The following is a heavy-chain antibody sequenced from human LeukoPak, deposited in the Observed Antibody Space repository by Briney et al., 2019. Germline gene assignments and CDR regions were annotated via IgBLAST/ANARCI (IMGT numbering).Heavy chain of an antibody. D-gene: IGHD3-22*01. Sequence: SETLSLTCAVSGYSISSGYYWGWIRQPPGKGLEWIGSIYHSGSTYYNPSLKSRVTISVDTSKNQFSLKLSSVTAADTAVYYCARNSLYDSSAPDAFDIWGQGTMVTVSS. CDR2: IYHSGST. J-gene: IGHJ3*02. CDR1: GYSISSGYY. V-gene: IGHV4-38-2*01. CDR3: ARNSLYDSSAPDAFDI.